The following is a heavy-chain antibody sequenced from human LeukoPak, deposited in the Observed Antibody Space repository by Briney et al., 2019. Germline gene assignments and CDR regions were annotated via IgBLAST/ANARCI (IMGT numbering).Heavy chain of an antibody. V-gene: IGHV4-39*01. CDR3: ARRTYYYGSGSYSWFDP. CDR2: IYYSGST. J-gene: IGHJ5*02. Sequence: SETLSLTCTVSGGSISSSSYYWGWIRQPPGKGLEWMGSIYYSGSTYYNPSLKSRVTISVDTSKNQFSLKLSSVTAADTAVYYCARRTYYYGSGSYSWFDPWGQGTLVTVSS. CDR1: GGSISSSSYY. D-gene: IGHD3-10*01.